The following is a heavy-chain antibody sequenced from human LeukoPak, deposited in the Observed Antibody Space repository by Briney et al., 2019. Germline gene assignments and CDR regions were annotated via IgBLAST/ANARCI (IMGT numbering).Heavy chain of an antibody. D-gene: IGHD5-12*01. CDR3: ARVGFGGYDLGAFDI. J-gene: IGHJ3*02. Sequence: PGGSLGLSCAASEFSFSSYEMNWVRQAPGKGLEWVAYISISGTTIYYADSVKGRFTISRDNSKNTGYLEMNSLRTEDTAVYYCARVGFGGYDLGAFDIWGQGTMVTVSS. CDR1: EFSFSSYE. CDR2: ISISGTTI. V-gene: IGHV3-48*03.